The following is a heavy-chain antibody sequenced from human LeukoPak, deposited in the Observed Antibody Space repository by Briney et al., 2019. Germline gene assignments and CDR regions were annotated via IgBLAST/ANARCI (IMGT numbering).Heavy chain of an antibody. Sequence: GGSLRLSCAASGFTFSTYAMSWVRQAPGKGLEWVSAIRGSGDSTYYTNSVRGRFTISRDNSKNTLYLQMNSLRAEDTAIYYCAKATPIAAAGYFDFWGQGTLVTVSS. V-gene: IGHV3-23*01. D-gene: IGHD6-13*01. CDR2: IRGSGDST. CDR3: AKATPIAAAGYFDF. CDR1: GFTFSTYA. J-gene: IGHJ4*02.